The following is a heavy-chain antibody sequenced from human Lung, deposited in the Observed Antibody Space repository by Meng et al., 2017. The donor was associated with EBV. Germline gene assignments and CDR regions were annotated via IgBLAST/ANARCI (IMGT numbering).Heavy chain of an antibody. V-gene: IGHV4-34*01. CDR1: GGSFSDFY. CDR3: ARGGGVGYGNYVNY. J-gene: IGHJ4*02. D-gene: IGHD4-11*01. Sequence: VQLMLRGAGLLKSSETLSLTCAGYGGSFSDFYWSWIRQAPGKGLEWIGEINHGGSTNYNPSLKSRVIISVETSKNQFSLKLKSVSATDTAVYYCARGGGVGYGNYVNYWGQGTLVTVSS. CDR2: INHGGST.